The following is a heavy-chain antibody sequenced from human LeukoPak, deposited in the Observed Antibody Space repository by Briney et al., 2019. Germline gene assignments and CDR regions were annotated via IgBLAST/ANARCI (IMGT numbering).Heavy chain of an antibody. CDR1: GESRSNYY. CDR2: IYYSGST. J-gene: IGHJ3*02. D-gene: IGHD6-6*01. Sequence: SETLSLTCAVHGESRSNYYCSWIRQPPGKGLEWIGYIYYSGSTNYNPSLKSRVTISVDTSKNQFSLKLSSVTAADTAVYYCARAPYSSSSAFDIWGQGTMVTVSS. V-gene: IGHV4-59*01. CDR3: ARAPYSSSSAFDI.